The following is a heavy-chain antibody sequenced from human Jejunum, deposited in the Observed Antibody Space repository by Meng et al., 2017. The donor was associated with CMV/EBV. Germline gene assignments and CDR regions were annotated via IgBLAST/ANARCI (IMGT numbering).Heavy chain of an antibody. CDR2: AKPKSYTT. J-gene: IGHJ4*02. CDR1: GCIFTDYY. V-gene: IGHV3-72*01. D-gene: IGHD7-27*01. Sequence: LRLSCSASGCIFTDYYMDWVRQAPGKGLEWVGRAKPKSYTTQLAASVEGRFTISRDDSKNSLFLQMNNLKTEDTALYYCVRDNWGLDYWGQGTLVTVSS. CDR3: VRDNWGLDY.